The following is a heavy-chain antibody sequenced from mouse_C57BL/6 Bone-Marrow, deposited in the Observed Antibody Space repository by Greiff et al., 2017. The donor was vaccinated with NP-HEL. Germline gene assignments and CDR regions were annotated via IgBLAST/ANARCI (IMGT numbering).Heavy chain of an antibody. CDR3: ANYYGREGYYFDY. CDR2: INPNNGGT. J-gene: IGHJ2*01. V-gene: IGHV1-22*01. D-gene: IGHD1-1*01. CDR1: GYTFTDYN. Sequence: VQLQQSGPELVKPGASVKMSCKASGYTFTDYNMHWVKQSHGKSLEWIGYINPNNGGTSYNQKFKGKATLTVNKSSSTAYMELRSLTSEDSAVYYCANYYGREGYYFDYWGQGTTLTVSS.